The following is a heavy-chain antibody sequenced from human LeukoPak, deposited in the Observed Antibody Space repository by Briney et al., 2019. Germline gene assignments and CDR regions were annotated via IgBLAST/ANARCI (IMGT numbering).Heavy chain of an antibody. CDR3: ARVLLEGIAVAGPFDY. J-gene: IGHJ4*02. CDR2: ISSSSSYI. CDR1: GFTFSSYS. D-gene: IGHD6-19*01. Sequence: GGSLRLSCAASGFTFSSYSMNWVRQAPGKGLEWVSSISSSSSYIYYADSVKGRFTISRDNAKNSLYLQMNSLRAEDTAVYYCARVLLEGIAVAGPFDYWGQGTLVTVSS. V-gene: IGHV3-21*01.